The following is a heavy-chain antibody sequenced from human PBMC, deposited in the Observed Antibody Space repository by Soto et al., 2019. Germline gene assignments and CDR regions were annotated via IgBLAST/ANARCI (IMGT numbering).Heavy chain of an antibody. D-gene: IGHD2-15*01. J-gene: IGHJ4*02. CDR2: ISYDGSNK. V-gene: IGHV3-30*18. Sequence: GGSLRLSCAASGFTFSSYGMHWVRQAPGKGLEWVAVISYDGSNKYYADSVKGRFTISRDNSKNTLYLQMNSLRAEDTAVYYCAKEACSGGSCLYFDYWGQGTLVTVSS. CDR1: GFTFSSYG. CDR3: AKEACSGGSCLYFDY.